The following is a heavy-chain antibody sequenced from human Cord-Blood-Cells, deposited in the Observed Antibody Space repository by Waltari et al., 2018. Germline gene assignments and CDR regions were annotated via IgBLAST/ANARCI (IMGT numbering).Heavy chain of an antibody. CDR2: IIPIFGTA. CDR1: GGTFSSSA. Sequence: QVPLLQSGAEVKKPGSSVKVYCQAHGGTFSSSAISGVRPAPGQGLEWMGGIIPIFGTANYAQKFQGRVTITADESTSTAYMELSSLRSEDTAVYYCARGTSNYHYYYMDVWGKGTTVTVSS. J-gene: IGHJ6*03. CDR3: ARGTSNYHYYYMDV. V-gene: IGHV1-69*01. D-gene: IGHD6-6*01.